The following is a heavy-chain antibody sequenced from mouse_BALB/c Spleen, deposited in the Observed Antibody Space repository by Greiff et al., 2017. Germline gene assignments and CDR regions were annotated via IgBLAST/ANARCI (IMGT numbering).Heavy chain of an antibody. V-gene: IGHV1-4*02. CDR2: INPSSGYT. CDR3: ARSWDGFFDD. D-gene: IGHD2-3*01. CDR1: GYTFTSYT. Sequence: QVQLQQSAAELARPGASVKMSCKASGYTFTSYTMHWVKQRPGQGLEWIGYINPSSGYTEYNQKFKDKTTLTADKSSSTAYMQLSSLTSEDSAVYYCARSWDGFFDDWGQGTTLTVPS. J-gene: IGHJ2*01.